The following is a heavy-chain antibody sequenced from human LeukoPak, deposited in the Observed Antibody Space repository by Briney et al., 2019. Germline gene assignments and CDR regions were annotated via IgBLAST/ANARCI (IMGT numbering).Heavy chain of an antibody. CDR3: ARDPTVAYMDV. V-gene: IGHV4-34*01. D-gene: IGHD4-11*01. CDR2: INNSGST. Sequence: PSETLSLTCAVYGGSFSGYYWSWIRQPPGKGLEWIGEINNSGSTNYNPSLKSRVTISVDTSKNQFSLKLSSVTAADTAVYYCARDPTVAYMDVWGKGTTVTVSS. J-gene: IGHJ6*03. CDR1: GGSFSGYY.